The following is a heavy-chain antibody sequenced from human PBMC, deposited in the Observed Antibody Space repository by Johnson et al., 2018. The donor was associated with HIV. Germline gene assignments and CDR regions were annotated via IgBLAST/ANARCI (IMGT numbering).Heavy chain of an antibody. V-gene: IGHV3-30*02. CDR1: GFTFSSYG. CDR2: IRYDGNSK. CDR3: AKDSTYYGGSSGAFDI. J-gene: IGHJ3*02. Sequence: QVQLVESGGGVVQPGRPLRLSCAASGFTFSSYGIHWVRQAPGKGLEWVAFIRYDGNSKYYIDSVKGRFTVSRDNSKNTLYLQMNSLRAEDTAVYYCAKDSTYYGGSSGAFDIWGQGTMVTVSS. D-gene: IGHD3-10*01.